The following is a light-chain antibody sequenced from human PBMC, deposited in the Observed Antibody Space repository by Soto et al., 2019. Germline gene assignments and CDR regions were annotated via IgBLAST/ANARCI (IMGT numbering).Light chain of an antibody. J-gene: IGKJ5*01. CDR2: DVS. Sequence: EIVLTQSPGTLSLSPGERATLSCRASQSVSSSCLAWYQQKPGQAPRLLIYDVSNRATDTPVRFSGSGSGTDFTLTISSLEPEDFAVYYCQQRSNSITFGQGTRLEIK. CDR1: QSVSSSC. CDR3: QQRSNSIT. V-gene: IGKV3D-20*02.